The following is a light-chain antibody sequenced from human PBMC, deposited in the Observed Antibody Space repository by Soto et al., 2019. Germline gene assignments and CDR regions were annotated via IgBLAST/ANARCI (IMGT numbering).Light chain of an antibody. J-gene: IGKJ5*01. V-gene: IGKV3-11*01. Sequence: EIVLTQSPATLSLSPGDRATLTCRASKSVGKYLAWYQQKPGQLPRLLIYDVSNRATGIPARFSGTGSGTDFTLTISSLEPEDSAVYYCQQRNVWPPVTFGQGTRLEI. CDR2: DVS. CDR3: QQRNVWPPVT. CDR1: KSVGKY.